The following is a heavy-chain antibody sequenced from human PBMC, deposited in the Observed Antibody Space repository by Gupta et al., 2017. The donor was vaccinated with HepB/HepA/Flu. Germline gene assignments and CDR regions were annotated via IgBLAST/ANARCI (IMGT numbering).Heavy chain of an antibody. Sequence: GGSLRLSCAVSGLSFNDYAIHWVRQVPGKGLEWVALINGESGSTFYADSVKGRFTVSRDNSKNFLYLQMNSLRTEDTALYYCTRDTSITLSVPIGANNWFDPWGQGTLVTVSS. J-gene: IGHJ5*02. D-gene: IGHD1-20*01. CDR2: INGESGST. V-gene: IGHV3-43*02. CDR1: GLSFNDYA. CDR3: TRDTSITLSVPIGANNWFDP.